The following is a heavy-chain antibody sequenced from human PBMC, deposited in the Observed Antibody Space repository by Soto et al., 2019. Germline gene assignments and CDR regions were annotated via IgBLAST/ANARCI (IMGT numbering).Heavy chain of an antibody. J-gene: IGHJ5*02. CDR2: ISAYNGNT. Sequence: GASVKVSCKASGYTFTSYGISWVRQAPGQGLEWMGWISAYNGNTNYAQKLQGRVTMTTDTSTSTAYMELRSLRADDSGVYYCAKDPYSGVLVPVAIGFDPWGPGTLVTVSS. D-gene: IGHD2-2*01. CDR1: GYTFTSYG. V-gene: IGHV1-18*01. CDR3: AKDPYSGVLVPVAIGFDP.